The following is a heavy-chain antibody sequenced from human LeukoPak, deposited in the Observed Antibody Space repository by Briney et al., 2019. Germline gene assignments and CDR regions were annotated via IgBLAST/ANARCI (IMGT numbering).Heavy chain of an antibody. D-gene: IGHD3-22*01. J-gene: IGHJ3*02. CDR3: ARDRVYYYDSSGYYPDAFDI. V-gene: IGHV3-66*01. Sequence: GGSLRLSCAASGFTVSSNYMSWVRQAPGKGLEWVSVIYSGGSTYYADSVKGRFTISRDNSKNTLYLQMNSLRAEDTAVYYCARDRVYYYDSSGYYPDAFDIWGQGTMVTVSS. CDR2: IYSGGST. CDR1: GFTVSSNY.